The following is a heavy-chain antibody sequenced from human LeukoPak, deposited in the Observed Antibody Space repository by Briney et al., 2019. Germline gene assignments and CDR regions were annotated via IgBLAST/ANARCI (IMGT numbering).Heavy chain of an antibody. V-gene: IGHV4-34*01. J-gene: IGHJ6*02. Sequence: PSETLSLTCAVYGGSFSGYYWSWIRQPPGKGLEWIGEINHSGSTNYNPSLKSRVTISVDTSKNQFSLKLSSVTAADTAAYYCARGLDLSGNYYYGMDVWAKGPRSPSP. CDR1: GGSFSGYY. CDR2: INHSGST. CDR3: ARGLDLSGNYYYGMDV. D-gene: IGHD1-14*01.